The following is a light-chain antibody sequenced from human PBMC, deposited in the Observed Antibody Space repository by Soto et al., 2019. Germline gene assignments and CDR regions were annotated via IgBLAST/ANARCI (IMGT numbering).Light chain of an antibody. CDR1: SSDVGGYNY. V-gene: IGLV2-14*01. CDR3: SSYTSSSTLYV. CDR2: EVS. Sequence: QSALTQPASVSGSPGQSVTISCTGTSSDVGGYNYVSWYQQHPGKAPKLMIYEVSNRPSGVSNRFSGSTSGNRASLTISGLQAEDEADYYCSSYTSSSTLYVFGTGTKVTVL. J-gene: IGLJ1*01.